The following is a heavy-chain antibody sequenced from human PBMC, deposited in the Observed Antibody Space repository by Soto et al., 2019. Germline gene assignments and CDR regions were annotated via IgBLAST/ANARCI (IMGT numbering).Heavy chain of an antibody. Sequence: PGGSLRLSCGVSGFTFSSYSMHRVRQVPGKGLEWVAVISYDGSNKYYADSVKGRFTISRDNSKNTLYLQMNSLRAEDTAVYYCAIWGYYFDYWGQGTLVTSSS. D-gene: IGHD3-16*01. V-gene: IGHV3-30*03. CDR2: ISYDGSNK. J-gene: IGHJ4*01. CDR3: AIWGYYFDY. CDR1: GFTFSSYS.